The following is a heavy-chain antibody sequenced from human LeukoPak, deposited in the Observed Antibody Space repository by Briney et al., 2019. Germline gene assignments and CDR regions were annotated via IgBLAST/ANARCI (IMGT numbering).Heavy chain of an antibody. J-gene: IGHJ3*02. CDR1: GFTFNTYR. CDR3: VRDDPGVQQERRLSPFDI. Sequence: PGGSLRLSCAASGFTFNTYRMSWVRQAPGKGLEWVANIKQDGSEKYYVDSVKGRFTISRDNAKNSLYLQMNSLRAEDTAVYYCVRDDPGVQQERRLSPFDIWGQGTMVTVSS. V-gene: IGHV3-7*01. CDR2: IKQDGSEK. D-gene: IGHD1-1*01.